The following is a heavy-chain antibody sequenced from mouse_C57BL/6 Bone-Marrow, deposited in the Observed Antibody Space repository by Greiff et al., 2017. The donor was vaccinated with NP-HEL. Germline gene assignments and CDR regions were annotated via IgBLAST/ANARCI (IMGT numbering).Heavy chain of an antibody. CDR1: GYTFTSYW. Sequence: QVQLQQPGAELVMPGASVKLSCKASGYTFTSYWMHWVKQRPGQGLEWIGEIGPYDSYNNYNQKVKGKDRFTVDKSSSTAYMQLSSLTSEDSAVYYCARGRLRPYYFDYWGQGTTLTVSS. CDR3: ARGRLRPYYFDY. V-gene: IGHV1-69*01. J-gene: IGHJ2*01. D-gene: IGHD2-4*01. CDR2: IGPYDSYN.